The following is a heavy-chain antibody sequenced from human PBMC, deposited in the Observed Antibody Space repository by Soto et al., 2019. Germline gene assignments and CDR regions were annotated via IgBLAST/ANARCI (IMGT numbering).Heavy chain of an antibody. CDR2: IYYSGST. CDR3: ARVGYYGSGSYYIRYFDY. D-gene: IGHD3-10*01. CDR1: GGSISSYY. J-gene: IGHJ4*02. V-gene: IGHV4-59*01. Sequence: SETLSLTCTVSGGSISSYYWSWIRQPPGKGLEWIGYIYYSGSTNYNPSLKSRVTISVDTSKNQFSLKLSSVTAADTAVYYCARVGYYGSGSYYIRYFDYWGQGTLVTVSS.